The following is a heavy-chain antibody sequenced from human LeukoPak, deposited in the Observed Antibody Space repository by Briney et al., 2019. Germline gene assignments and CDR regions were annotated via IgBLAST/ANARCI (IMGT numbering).Heavy chain of an antibody. J-gene: IGHJ4*02. D-gene: IGHD3-22*01. CDR2: IIPIFGTA. Sequence: ASVKVSCKASGGTFSSYAISWVRQAPGQGLEWMGGIIPIFGTANYAQKFQGRVTITADKSTSTAYMELSSLRSEDTAVYYCARGGTITMIVVGPYYFDYWGQGTLVTVSS. CDR3: ARGGTITMIVVGPYYFDY. CDR1: GGTFSSYA. V-gene: IGHV1-69*06.